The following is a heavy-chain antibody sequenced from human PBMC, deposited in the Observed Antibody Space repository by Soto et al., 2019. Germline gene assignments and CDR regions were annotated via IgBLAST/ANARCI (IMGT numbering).Heavy chain of an antibody. CDR2: ISAYNGNT. J-gene: IGHJ4*02. CDR1: GYTFNSYA. V-gene: IGHV1-18*01. CDR3: ARDLAAGTCDY. Sequence: QVELVQSGAEVKKPGASVKVSCKASGYTFNSYAISWVRQAPGQGLEWMGWISAYNGNTNYAQMLQGRVTMTTDTSTSTAYMEVRSLRSDDTAVYYCARDLAAGTCDYWGQGTLVTVSS. D-gene: IGHD6-13*01.